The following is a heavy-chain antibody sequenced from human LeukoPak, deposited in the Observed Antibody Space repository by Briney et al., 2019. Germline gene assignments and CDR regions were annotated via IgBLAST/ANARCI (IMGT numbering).Heavy chain of an antibody. CDR1: GFTFSSYG. D-gene: IGHD6-19*01. CDR2: ISYDGSNK. Sequence: PGRSLRLSCAASGFTFSSYGMHWVRQAPGKGLEWVAVISYDGSNKYYADSVKVRFTISRDNSKNTLYLQMNSLSAEETAVYYCARDYSISSGWYGGWFDPWGQGTLVTVSS. CDR3: ARDYSISSGWYGGWFDP. V-gene: IGHV3-30*03. J-gene: IGHJ5*02.